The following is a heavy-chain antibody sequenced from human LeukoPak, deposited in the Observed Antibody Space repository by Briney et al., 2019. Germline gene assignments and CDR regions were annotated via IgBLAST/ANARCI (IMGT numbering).Heavy chain of an antibody. CDR3: ARGSCTNGVCYPFDY. J-gene: IGHJ4*02. Sequence: PGRSLRLSCTASGFTFGDYAMSWVRQAPGKGLEWVGFIRIKAYGGTTEYAASVKGRFTISRDDSKSIAYLQMNSLKTEDTAVYYRARGSCTNGVCYPFDYWGQGTLVTVSS. D-gene: IGHD2-8*01. CDR2: IRIKAYGGTT. CDR1: GFTFGDYA. V-gene: IGHV3-49*04.